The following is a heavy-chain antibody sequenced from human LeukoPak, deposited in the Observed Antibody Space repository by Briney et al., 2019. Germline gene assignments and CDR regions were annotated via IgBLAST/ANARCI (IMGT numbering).Heavy chain of an antibody. V-gene: IGHV4-59*08. D-gene: IGHD3-16*01. CDR3: ARQPRDLGEIYYFDY. J-gene: IGHJ4*02. CDR2: IYYSGST. CDR1: GGSISSYY. Sequence: SETLSLTCTVSGGSISSYYWSWIRQPPGKGLEWIGYIYYSGSTNYNPSLKSRVTISVDTSKNQFSLKLSSVTAADTAVYYCARQPRDLGEIYYFDYWGQGTLVTVSS.